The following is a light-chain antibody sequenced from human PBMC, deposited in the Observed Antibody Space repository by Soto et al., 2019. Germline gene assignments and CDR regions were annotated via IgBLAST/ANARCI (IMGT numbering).Light chain of an antibody. CDR2: DAS. CDR3: QQYDHPPYT. J-gene: IGKJ2*01. V-gene: IGKV1-33*01. CDR1: QDIRKY. Sequence: DIQLTQSPSSLSATVGDRVTITCQASQDIRKYLNWYQQKPGKAPKLPIYDASNRETGVPSRFSGSGSGTDFSLSIDSLQPEDIATYYCQQYDHPPYTFGQGTTLEIK.